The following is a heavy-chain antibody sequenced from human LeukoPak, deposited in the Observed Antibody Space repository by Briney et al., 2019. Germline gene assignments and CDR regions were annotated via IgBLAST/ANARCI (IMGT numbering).Heavy chain of an antibody. Sequence: ASVKVSCKASGYTFTKYYMHWVRQAPGQGLEGMGIINPSDGSTTYTKKFQGRLTMTRDTSTSTVYMELSSLRSEDTAMYFCARARTGDFDNWGQGTLVTVSS. D-gene: IGHD7-27*01. CDR3: ARARTGDFDN. V-gene: IGHV1-46*01. CDR2: INPSDGST. CDR1: GYTFTKYY. J-gene: IGHJ4*02.